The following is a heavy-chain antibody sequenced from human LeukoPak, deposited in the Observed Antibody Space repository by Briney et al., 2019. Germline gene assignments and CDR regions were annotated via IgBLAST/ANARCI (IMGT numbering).Heavy chain of an antibody. J-gene: IGHJ4*02. CDR2: IYYSGST. D-gene: IGHD6-13*01. CDR3: ARLGGYSSSQLDD. Sequence: PSETLSLTCTVSGGSISSYYWRWLRQPPGKGLEWIGYIYYSGSTNYNPSLKGRVTISVDTSKNQFSLKLTSLTAADTAVYYCARLGGYSSSQLDDWGQGTLVTVST. V-gene: IGHV4-59*08. CDR1: GGSISSYY.